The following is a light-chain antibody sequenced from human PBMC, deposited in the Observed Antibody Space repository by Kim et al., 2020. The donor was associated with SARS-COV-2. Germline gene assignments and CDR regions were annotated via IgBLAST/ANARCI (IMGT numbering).Light chain of an antibody. CDR1: QSVSNN. Sequence: EIVMTQSPATLSVSPGQRATLSCRASQSVSNNLAWYQQKPGQTPRLFFYGASTRAPGIPARFSGSGSGTEFTLTISSLQSEDFAVYYCHQYNDWPPSYTFGQGTKLEI. CDR2: GAS. CDR3: HQYNDWPPSYT. V-gene: IGKV3-15*01. J-gene: IGKJ2*01.